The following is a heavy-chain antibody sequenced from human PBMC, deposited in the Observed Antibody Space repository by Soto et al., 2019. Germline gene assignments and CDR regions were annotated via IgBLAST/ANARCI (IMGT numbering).Heavy chain of an antibody. D-gene: IGHD2-2*01. V-gene: IGHV4-59*01. CDR2: IYYSGST. Sequence: PSETLSLTCTVSGGSISSYYWSWIRQPPGKGLEWIGYIYYSGSTNYNPSLKSRVTISVDTSKNQFSLKLSSVTAADTAVYYCAKSPRGYCSSTSCYPNYYYYGMDVWGQGTTVTVSS. CDR3: AKSPRGYCSSTSCYPNYYYYGMDV. J-gene: IGHJ6*02. CDR1: GGSISSYY.